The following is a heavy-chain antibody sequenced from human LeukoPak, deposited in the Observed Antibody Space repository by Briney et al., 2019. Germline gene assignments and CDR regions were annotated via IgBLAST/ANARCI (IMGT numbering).Heavy chain of an antibody. CDR3: ARDPDYGDPYLDY. D-gene: IGHD4-17*01. V-gene: IGHV3-30-3*01. CDR2: ISYDGSNK. CDR1: GFTFSSYA. Sequence: PGGSLRLSCAASGFTFSSYAMHWVRQAPGKGLEWVAVISYDGSNKYYADSAKGRFTISRDNSKNTLYLQMNSLRAEDTAVYYCARDPDYGDPYLDYWGQGTLVTVSS. J-gene: IGHJ4*02.